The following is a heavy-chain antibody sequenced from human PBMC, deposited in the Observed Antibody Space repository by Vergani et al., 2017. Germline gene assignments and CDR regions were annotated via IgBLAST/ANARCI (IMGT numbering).Heavy chain of an antibody. D-gene: IGHD6-6*01. V-gene: IGHV4-34*01. Sequence: QVQLQQWGAGLLKPSETLSLTCAVYGGSFSGYYWSWIRQPPGKGLEWIGEINHSGSTNYNPSLKSRVTISVDTSKHQFSLKLSSVTAADTAVYYCARGGAARRMGRWFDPWGQGTLVTVSS. CDR1: GGSFSGYY. CDR2: INHSGST. CDR3: ARGGAARRMGRWFDP. J-gene: IGHJ5*02.